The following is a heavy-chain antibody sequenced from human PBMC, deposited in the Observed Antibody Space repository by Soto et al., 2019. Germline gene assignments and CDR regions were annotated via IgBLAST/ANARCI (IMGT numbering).Heavy chain of an antibody. Sequence: GKGLEWVSAISSDGSSTSYADSVKGRFTISRDNSKNTLYLQMNSLRAEDTAVYYCSIARRIDILRTLGVFDFLVHRTL. J-gene: IGHJ4*01. CDR2: ISSDGSST. CDR3: SIARRIDILRTLGVFDF. D-gene: IGHD3-3*01. V-gene: IGHV3-23*01.